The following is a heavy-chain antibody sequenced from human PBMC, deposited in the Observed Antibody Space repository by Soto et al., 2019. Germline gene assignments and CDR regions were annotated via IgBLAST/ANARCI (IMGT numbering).Heavy chain of an antibody. CDR2: ISAYNGNT. D-gene: IGHD6-6*01. J-gene: IGHJ5*02. V-gene: IGHV1-18*01. CDR1: GYTFTSYG. Sequence: ASVKVSCKASGYTFTSYGISWVRQAPGQGLEWMGWISAYNGNTNYAQKFQGRVTITADESTSTAYMELSSLRSEDTAVYYCARGMRKRMSIAAEFDPWGQGTLVTVSS. CDR3: ARGMRKRMSIAAEFDP.